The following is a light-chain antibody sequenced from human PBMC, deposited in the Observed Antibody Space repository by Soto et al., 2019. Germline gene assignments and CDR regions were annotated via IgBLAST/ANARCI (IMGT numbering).Light chain of an antibody. CDR1: QSVSSY. J-gene: IGKJ4*01. V-gene: IGKV3-11*01. CDR2: DAS. CDR3: QQRSNWPVLT. Sequence: EIVLTQSPATLSLSPGERATLSCRASQSVSSYLAWYQQKPGQAPRLLIYDASNRATGIPARFSGSGSGTDFTPTISSLEPEDFAVYYCQQRSNWPVLTFGGGTKVEIK.